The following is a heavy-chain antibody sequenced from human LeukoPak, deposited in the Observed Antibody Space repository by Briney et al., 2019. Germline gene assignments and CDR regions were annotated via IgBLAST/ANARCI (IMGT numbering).Heavy chain of an antibody. Sequence: GGSLRLSCEASGFTLASHAMRWVRQAPGKGLEWVSSITGSAKSTYYADSVKGRATISRDNSRNTVDLQLTSLRVEDTATYYCSKDDRQLVCAHWGQGTLVTVSS. CDR2: ITGSAKST. CDR1: GFTLASHA. V-gene: IGHV3-23*01. D-gene: IGHD5-18*01. J-gene: IGHJ4*02. CDR3: SKDDRQLVCAH.